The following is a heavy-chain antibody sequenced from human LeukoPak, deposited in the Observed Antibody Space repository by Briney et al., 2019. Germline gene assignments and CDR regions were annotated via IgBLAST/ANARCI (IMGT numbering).Heavy chain of an antibody. CDR1: GGTFSSYA. CDR3: ARGRMGDIAAAVDY. J-gene: IGHJ4*02. Sequence: GASVKVSCKASGGTFSSYAISWVRQAPGQGLEWMGRIIPILGIANYAQKFQGRVTITADKSTSTDYMELSSLRSEDTAVYYCARGRMGDIAAAVDYWGQGSLVTVSS. V-gene: IGHV1-69*04. CDR2: IIPILGIA. D-gene: IGHD6-13*01.